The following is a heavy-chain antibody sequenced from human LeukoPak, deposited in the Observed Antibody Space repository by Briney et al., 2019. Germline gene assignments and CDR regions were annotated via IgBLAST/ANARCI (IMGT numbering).Heavy chain of an antibody. D-gene: IGHD3-22*01. Sequence: ASVKVSCKVSGYTLTELSMHWVRQAPGKGLEWMGGFDPEDGETIYAQKFQGRVTMTEDTSTDTAYMELSSLRSEDTAVYYCATNGRQGITMIFFYWGQGTLVTVSS. V-gene: IGHV1-24*01. CDR2: FDPEDGET. CDR1: GYTLTELS. J-gene: IGHJ4*02. CDR3: ATNGRQGITMIFFY.